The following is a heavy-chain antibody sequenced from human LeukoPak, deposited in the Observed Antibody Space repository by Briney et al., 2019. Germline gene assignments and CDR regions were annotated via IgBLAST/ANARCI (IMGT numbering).Heavy chain of an antibody. J-gene: IGHJ6*02. CDR2: INHSGST. CDR1: GGSISSGDYY. CDR3: ASGYSYYYGMDV. Sequence: PSQTLSLTCTVSGGSISSGDYYWSWIRQPPGTGLEWIGEINHSGSTNYNPSLKSRVTISVDTSKNQFSLKLSSVTAADTAVYYCASGYSYYYGMDVWGQGTTVTVSS. D-gene: IGHD3-22*01. V-gene: IGHV4-30-4*08.